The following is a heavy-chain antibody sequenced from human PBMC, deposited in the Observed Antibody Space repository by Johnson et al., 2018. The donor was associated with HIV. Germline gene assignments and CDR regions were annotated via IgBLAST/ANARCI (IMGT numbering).Heavy chain of an antibody. CDR1: GFTFSSYA. Sequence: QVQLVESGGGLVQPGRSLRLSCAASGFTFSSYAMHWVRQAPGKGLEWVAVISYDGSNKYYADSVKGRFTVSRDHSKNTLNLQMNSLRPEDTGVYYCTRDWGEDGYTWGLGFDIWGPGTMVTVSS. CDR2: ISYDGSNK. CDR3: TRDWGEDGYTWGLGFDI. J-gene: IGHJ3*02. D-gene: IGHD5-24*01. V-gene: IGHV3-30*04.